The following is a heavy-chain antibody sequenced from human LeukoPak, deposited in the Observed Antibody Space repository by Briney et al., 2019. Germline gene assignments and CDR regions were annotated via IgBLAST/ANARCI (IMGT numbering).Heavy chain of an antibody. J-gene: IGHJ5*02. CDR2: ISSNGGST. CDR1: GFTLSSYW. V-gene: IGHV3-74*01. D-gene: IGHD3-22*01. CDR3: ASGNSGYPPP. Sequence: GGSLRLSCAASGFTLSSYWMHWVRQAPGKGLVWVSRISSNGGSTNYADSVKGRFTISRDNAKNTMYLHMNSLRAEDMAVYYCASGNSGYPPPWGQGTLVTVSS.